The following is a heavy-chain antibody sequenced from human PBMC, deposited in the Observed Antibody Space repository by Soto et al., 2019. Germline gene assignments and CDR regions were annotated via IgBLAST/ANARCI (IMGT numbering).Heavy chain of an antibody. V-gene: IGHV3-23*01. J-gene: IGHJ5*02. CDR3: AKDRYFDWYHGWFDP. CDR1: GFTFSSYA. D-gene: IGHD3-9*01. CDR2: ISGSGGST. Sequence: EVQLLESGGGLVQPGGSLRLSCAASGFTFSSYAMSWVRQAPGKGLEWVSAISGSGGSTYYADSVKGRFTISRDNPKNTLYLQMNSLRAEDTAVYYCAKDRYFDWYHGWFDPWGQGTLVTVSS.